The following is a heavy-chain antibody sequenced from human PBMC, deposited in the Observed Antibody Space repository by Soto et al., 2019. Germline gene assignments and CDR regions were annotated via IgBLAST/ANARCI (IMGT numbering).Heavy chain of an antibody. CDR1: GGSISSYY. V-gene: IGHV4-59*01. CDR2: IYYSGST. CDR3: ARDRDYGDSTGNWFDP. Sequence: SETLSLTCTVSGGSISSYYWSWIRQPPGKGLEWIGYIYYSGSTNYNPSLKSRVTISVDTSKNQFSLKLSSATAADTAVYYCARDRDYGDSTGNWFDPWGQGTLVTVS. J-gene: IGHJ5*02. D-gene: IGHD4-17*01.